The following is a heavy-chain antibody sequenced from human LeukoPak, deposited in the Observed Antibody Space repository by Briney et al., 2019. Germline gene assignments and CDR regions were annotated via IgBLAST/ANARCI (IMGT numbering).Heavy chain of an antibody. D-gene: IGHD3-16*01. J-gene: IGHJ4*02. Sequence: GGSLELSCAASGFTVSSNYMSWVRQAPGKGLEWVSVIYSGGSTYYADSVKGRFTISRDNSKNTLYLQMNSLRAEDTAVYYCARDLGAADFDYWGQGTLVTVSS. CDR2: IYSGGST. V-gene: IGHV3-66*02. CDR3: ARDLGAADFDY. CDR1: GFTVSSNY.